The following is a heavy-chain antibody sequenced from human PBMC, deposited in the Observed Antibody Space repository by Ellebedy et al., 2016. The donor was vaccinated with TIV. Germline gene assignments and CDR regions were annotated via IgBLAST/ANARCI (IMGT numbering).Heavy chain of an antibody. CDR1: GYSFTSYW. V-gene: IGHV5-10-1*01. Sequence: GESLKISCKGSGYSFTSYWISWVRQMPGKGLEWMGRIDPSDSYTNYSPSFQGHVTISADKSISTAYLQWSSLKASDTAMYYCARHSSRVAEAGFEGYWGKGTLVTVSS. CDR3: ARHSSRVAEAGFEGY. D-gene: IGHD6-19*01. J-gene: IGHJ4*02. CDR2: IDPSDSYT.